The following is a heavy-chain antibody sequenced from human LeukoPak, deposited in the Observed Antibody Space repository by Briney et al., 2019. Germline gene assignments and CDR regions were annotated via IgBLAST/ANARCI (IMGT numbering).Heavy chain of an antibody. CDR1: GFTFSSYS. D-gene: IGHD2-15*01. CDR2: ISSSSSYI. CDR3: ASLYCSGGSCYGVRNY. V-gene: IGHV3-21*01. Sequence: GGSLRLSCAASGFTFSSYSMNWVRQAPGKGLEWVSPISSSSSYIYYADSVKGRFTISRDNAKNSLYLQMNSLRAEDTAVYYCASLYCSGGSCYGVRNYWGQGTLVTVSS. J-gene: IGHJ4*02.